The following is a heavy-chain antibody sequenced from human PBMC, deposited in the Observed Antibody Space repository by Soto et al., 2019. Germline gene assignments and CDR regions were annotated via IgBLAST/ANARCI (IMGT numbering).Heavy chain of an antibody. CDR3: ARGGYSGYEAPAPLDY. J-gene: IGHJ4*02. V-gene: IGHV4-30-2*01. CDR1: GGSISSGGYS. Sequence: QLQLQESGSGLVKPSQTLSLTCAVSGGSISSGGYSWSWIRQPPGKGLEWIGYIYHSGSTSDNPSLKSRVTISVDRSKNQFSLKLSSVTAADTAVYYCARGGYSGYEAPAPLDYWGQGTLVTVSS. CDR2: IYHSGST. D-gene: IGHD5-12*01.